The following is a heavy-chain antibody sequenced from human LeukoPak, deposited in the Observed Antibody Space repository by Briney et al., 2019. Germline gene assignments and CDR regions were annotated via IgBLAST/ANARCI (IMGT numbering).Heavy chain of an antibody. V-gene: IGHV4-39*01. CDR2: IYYGGST. J-gene: IGHJ4*02. D-gene: IGHD6-19*01. Sequence: SETLSLTCTVSGGSISSSGYYWGWIRQPPGKGLEWIGSIYYGGSTYYNPSLKSRVTISVDTSKNQFSLKLSSVTAADTAVYYCARQISWGGGSSGWWVGYWGQGTLVTVSS. CDR3: ARQISWGGGSSGWWVGY. CDR1: GGSISSSGYY.